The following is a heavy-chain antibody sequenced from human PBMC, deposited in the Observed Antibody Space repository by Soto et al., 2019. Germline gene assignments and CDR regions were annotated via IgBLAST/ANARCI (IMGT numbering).Heavy chain of an antibody. CDR1: GFSFTGSD. CDR2: IIAHSGGT. J-gene: IGHJ5*02. D-gene: IGHD2-21*01. Sequence: GPAAVSCKASGFSFTGSDIHRPRQAPGQGVEWTGWIIAHSGGTEYAQEVRGRFTLARATPMATAYLTLGSLTSDGTALYYCATHFTRQHAYWLVHRGQ. CDR3: ATHFTRQHAYWLVH. V-gene: IGHV1-2*02.